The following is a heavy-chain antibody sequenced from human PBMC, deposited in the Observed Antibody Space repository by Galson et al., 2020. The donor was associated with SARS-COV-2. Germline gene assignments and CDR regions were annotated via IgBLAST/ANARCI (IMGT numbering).Heavy chain of an antibody. J-gene: IGHJ5*01. CDR2: ITAASNYI. V-gene: IGHV3-21*06. CDR1: GFSFSSYT. D-gene: IGHD2-15*01. Sequence: PGGSLRLSFAASGFSFSSYTMNWVRQAPGKGLEWVSAITAASNYIHNADSVKGRFTTYRDNGNNLLFLQMNNLRVEDTAVYYCARDLGTRGYYFDSWGQGSLVTVSS. CDR3: ARDLGTRGYYFDS.